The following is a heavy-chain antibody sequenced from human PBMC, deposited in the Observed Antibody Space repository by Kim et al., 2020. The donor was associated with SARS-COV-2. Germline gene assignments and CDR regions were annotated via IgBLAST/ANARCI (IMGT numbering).Heavy chain of an antibody. CDR1: GDSVSSNSAA. D-gene: IGHD3-9*01. Sequence: SQTLSLTCAISGDSVSSNSAAWNWIRQSPSRGLEWLGRTYYRSKWYNDYAVSVKSRITINPDTSKNQFSLQLNSVTPEDTAVYYCARDPDYDILTGLYGDAFDIWGQGTMVTVSS. CDR3: ARDPDYDILTGLYGDAFDI. J-gene: IGHJ3*02. V-gene: IGHV6-1*01. CDR2: TYYRSKWYN.